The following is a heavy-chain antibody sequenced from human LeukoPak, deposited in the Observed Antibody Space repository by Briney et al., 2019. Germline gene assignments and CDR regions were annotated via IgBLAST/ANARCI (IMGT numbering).Heavy chain of an antibody. CDR3: ARDLLWFGELPYYFDY. Sequence: ASVKVSCKASGHTFTGYYMHWVRQAPGQGLEWMGWINPNSGGTNYAQKFQGRVTMTRDTSISTAYMELSRLRSDDTAVYYCARDLLWFGELPYYFDYWGQGTLVTVSS. CDR2: INPNSGGT. D-gene: IGHD3-10*01. J-gene: IGHJ4*02. V-gene: IGHV1-2*02. CDR1: GHTFTGYY.